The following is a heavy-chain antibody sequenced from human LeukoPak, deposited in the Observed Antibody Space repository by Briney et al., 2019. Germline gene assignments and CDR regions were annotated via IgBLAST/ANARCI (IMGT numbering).Heavy chain of an antibody. J-gene: IGHJ6*02. CDR3: ARRGVLWFGELLYYGMDV. D-gene: IGHD3-10*01. CDR1: GFTFSDHY. CDR2: ISSSGRTM. V-gene: IGHV3-11*01. Sequence: GGSLRLSCAASGFTFSDHYMSWIRQDPGAGLEGVSYISSSGRTMYYADSVKRRFTISRENAKNSLYLQMNSLSAEDTAVYYCARRGVLWFGELLYYGMDVWGQGSTVTVSS.